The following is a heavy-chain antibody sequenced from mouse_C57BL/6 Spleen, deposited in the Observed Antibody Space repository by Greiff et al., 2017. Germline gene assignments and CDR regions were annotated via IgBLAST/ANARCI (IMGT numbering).Heavy chain of an antibody. Sequence: QVQLQQSGAELVKPGASVKISCKASGYAFSSYWMNWVKQRPGTGLEWIGQIYPGDGDTNYNGKFKGKATLTADKSSSTAYMQLSSLTSEDSAVYFCYYGSSYGYAMDYWGQGTSVTVSS. D-gene: IGHD1-1*01. CDR2: IYPGDGDT. J-gene: IGHJ4*01. CDR1: GYAFSSYW. CDR3: YYGSSYGYAMDY. V-gene: IGHV1-80*01.